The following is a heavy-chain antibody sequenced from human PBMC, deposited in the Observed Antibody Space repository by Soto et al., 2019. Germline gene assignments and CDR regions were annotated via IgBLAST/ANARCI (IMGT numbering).Heavy chain of an antibody. Sequence: EVQLVESGGGLVKPGGSLRLSCAASGFTFSNAWMSWVRQAPGKGLEWVGRIKSKTDGGTTDYAAPVKGRFTISRDDSKNTLYLQMNSLKTEDTAVYYCTTDINLAARGVYYYYGMDVWGQGTTVTVSS. CDR3: TTDINLAARGVYYYYGMDV. CDR2: IKSKTDGGTT. D-gene: IGHD6-6*01. CDR1: GFTFSNAW. J-gene: IGHJ6*02. V-gene: IGHV3-15*01.